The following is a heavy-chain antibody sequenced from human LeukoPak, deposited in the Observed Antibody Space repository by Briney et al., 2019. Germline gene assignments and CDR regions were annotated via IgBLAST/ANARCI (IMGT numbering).Heavy chain of an antibody. D-gene: IGHD5-18*01. CDR1: GFTFSNYA. V-gene: IGHV3-30*04. Sequence: GGSLRLSCAASGFTFSNYAMHWVRQAPGKGLEWVAVISYDGSSKYYADSVKGRFTISRDSSKSTLYLQMNSLRPEDTAVYYCARDSYGLDYWGQGTLVTVSS. CDR2: ISYDGSSK. J-gene: IGHJ4*02. CDR3: ARDSYGLDY.